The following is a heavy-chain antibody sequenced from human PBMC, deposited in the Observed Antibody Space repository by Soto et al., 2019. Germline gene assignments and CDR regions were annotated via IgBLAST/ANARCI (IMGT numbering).Heavy chain of an antibody. J-gene: IGHJ3*02. CDR3: ARVHGPGAFDI. CDR1: GFTFSDHY. Sequence: GGSLRLSCAASGFTFSDHYMDWVRQAPGKGLEWVGRTRNKANSYTTEYAASVKGRFTISRDDSKNSLYLQMNSLKTEDTAVYYCARVHGPGAFDIWGQGTMVT. V-gene: IGHV3-72*01. CDR2: TRNKANSYTT.